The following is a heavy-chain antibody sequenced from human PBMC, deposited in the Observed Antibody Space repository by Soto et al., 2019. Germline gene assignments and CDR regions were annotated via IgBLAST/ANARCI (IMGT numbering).Heavy chain of an antibody. CDR3: AREYSYDISTAYPLNYAFDI. D-gene: IGHD3-9*01. CDR2: SSAHNGDT. J-gene: IGHJ3*02. V-gene: IGHV1-18*01. Sequence: QVQLVQSGAEVKKPGASVKVSCKASGYIFTSYGISWVRQAPGQGLEWMGWSSAHNGDTNYAQMVPGSATIPTISDTTTAHTGLRSLSSDDTAVYYCAREYSYDISTAYPLNYAFDIWGQGTMVTLSS. CDR1: GYIFTSYG.